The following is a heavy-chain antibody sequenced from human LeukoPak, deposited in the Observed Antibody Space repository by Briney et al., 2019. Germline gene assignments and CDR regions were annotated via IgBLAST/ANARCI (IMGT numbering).Heavy chain of an antibody. CDR3: AKGYIWATWFYAFDI. CDR2: ISGSGGST. V-gene: IGHV3-23*01. Sequence: PGGSLRLSCAASGFTFSSYAMSWVRQAPGKGLEWVSAISGSGGSTYYADSVKGRFTISRDNSKNTLYPQMNSLRAEDTAVYYCAKGYIWATWFYAFDIWGQGTMVTVSS. J-gene: IGHJ3*02. CDR1: GFTFSSYA. D-gene: IGHD1-26*01.